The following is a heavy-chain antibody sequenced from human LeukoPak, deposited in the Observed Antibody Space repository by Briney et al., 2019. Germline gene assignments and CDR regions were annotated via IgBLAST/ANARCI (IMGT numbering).Heavy chain of an antibody. CDR2: ISGSGGST. D-gene: IGHD3-22*01. Sequence: PGGSLRLSCAASGFTFSSYAMSWVRQAPGKGLEWVSAISGSGGSTYYADSVKGRFTISRDNSKNTLYLQMNSLRAEDTAVYYCATYNAYDSSGYVGFFDYWGQGTLVTVSS. CDR3: ATYNAYDSSGYVGFFDY. J-gene: IGHJ4*02. V-gene: IGHV3-23*01. CDR1: GFTFSSYA.